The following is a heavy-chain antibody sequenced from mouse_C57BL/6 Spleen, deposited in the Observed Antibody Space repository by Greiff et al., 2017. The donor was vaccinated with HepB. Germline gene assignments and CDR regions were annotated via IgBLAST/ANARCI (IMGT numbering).Heavy chain of an antibody. J-gene: IGHJ4*01. V-gene: IGHV1-81*01. CDR1: GYTFTSYG. Sequence: QVQLQQSGAELARPGASVKLSCKASGYTFTSYGMSWVKQRTGQGLEWIGGIYPRSGNTYYNEKFKGKATLTADKSSSTAYMELSSLTSEDSAVYFCAKYYCYDGNYYAMDYWGQGTSVTVSS. D-gene: IGHD2-12*01. CDR2: IYPRSGNT. CDR3: AKYYCYDGNYYAMDY.